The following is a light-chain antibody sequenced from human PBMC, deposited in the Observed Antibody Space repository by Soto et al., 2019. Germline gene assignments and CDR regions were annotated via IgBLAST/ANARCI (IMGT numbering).Light chain of an antibody. V-gene: IGKV3-20*01. CDR1: QSFRSSY. CDR3: QQYGSSPLT. J-gene: IGKJ4*01. CDR2: GAS. Sequence: EILLTQSPGTLSLSPGERATLSCRASQSFRSSYLAWYQQKPGQAPRLLIYGASSRATGIPDRFSGSGSGTDFTLTISRLEPEDFAVYYWQQYGSSPLTFGGGTEVEIK.